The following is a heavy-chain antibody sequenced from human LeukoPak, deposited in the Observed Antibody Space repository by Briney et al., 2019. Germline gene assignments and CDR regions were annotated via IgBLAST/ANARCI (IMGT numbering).Heavy chain of an antibody. D-gene: IGHD4-17*01. CDR2: INHSGST. V-gene: IGHV4-34*01. J-gene: IGHJ5*02. CDR3: ARVFYGDYIRWFDP. CDR1: GGSFSGYY. Sequence: KSSETLSLTCAVYGGSFSGYYWSWIRQPPGKGLEWIGEINHSGSTNYNPSLKSRVTISVDTSKNQFSLKLSSVTAADTAVYYCARVFYGDYIRWFDPWGQGTLVTVSS.